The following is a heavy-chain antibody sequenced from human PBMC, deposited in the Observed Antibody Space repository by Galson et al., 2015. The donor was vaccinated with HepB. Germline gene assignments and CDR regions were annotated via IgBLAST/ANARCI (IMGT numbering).Heavy chain of an antibody. J-gene: IGHJ5*02. V-gene: IGHV4-30-2*01. D-gene: IGHD2-2*01. CDR1: GGSISSGGYS. CDR3: ARGVRRASTSPQKGWFDP. Sequence: LSLTCAVSGGSISSGGYSWSWIRQPPGKGLEWIGYIYHSGSTYYNPSLKSRVTISVDRSKNQFSLKLSSVTAADTAVYYCARGVRRASTSPQKGWFDPWGQGTLVTVSS. CDR2: IYHSGST.